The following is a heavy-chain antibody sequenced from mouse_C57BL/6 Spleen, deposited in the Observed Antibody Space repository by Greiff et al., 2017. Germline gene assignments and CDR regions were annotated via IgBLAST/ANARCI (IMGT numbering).Heavy chain of an antibody. CDR3: ARSKGLDYDASPFDY. Sequence: VQLQQFGPELVKPGASVKISCKASGYTFTDYYMNWVKQSHGKSLEWIGDINPNNGGTSYNQKFKGKATLTVAKSSSTAYMELRSLTSEDSAVYYCARSKGLDYDASPFDYWGQGTTLTVSS. V-gene: IGHV1-26*01. J-gene: IGHJ2*01. CDR1: GYTFTDYY. D-gene: IGHD2-4*01. CDR2: INPNNGGT.